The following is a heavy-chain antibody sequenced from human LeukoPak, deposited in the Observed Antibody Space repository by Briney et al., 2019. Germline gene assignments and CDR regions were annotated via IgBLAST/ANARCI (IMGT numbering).Heavy chain of an antibody. J-gene: IGHJ4*02. V-gene: IGHV1-69*05. CDR2: IIPIFGTA. Sequence: SVKVSCKASGGTFSSYAISWVRQAPGQGLEWMGGIIPIFGTANYAQKFQGRVTITTDESTSTAYMELSSLRSEDTAVYYCATVPYYSSGWTVRDYWGQGTLVTVSS. CDR1: GGTFSSYA. D-gene: IGHD6-19*01. CDR3: ATVPYYSSGWTVRDY.